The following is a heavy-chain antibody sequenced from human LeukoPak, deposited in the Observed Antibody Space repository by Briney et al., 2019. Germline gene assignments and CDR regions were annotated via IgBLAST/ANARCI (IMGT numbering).Heavy chain of an antibody. J-gene: IGHJ6*03. CDR3: TTQFKAARPVYYYYYMDV. V-gene: IGHV3-73*01. CDR1: GFTFSGSA. Sequence: GGSLRLSCAASGFTFSGSAMHWVRQASGKGLEWVGRIRSKANSYATAYAASVKGRFTISRDDSTNTAYLQMNSLKTEDTAVYYCTTQFKAARPVYYYYYMDVWGKGTTVTVSS. D-gene: IGHD6-6*01. CDR2: IRSKANSYAT.